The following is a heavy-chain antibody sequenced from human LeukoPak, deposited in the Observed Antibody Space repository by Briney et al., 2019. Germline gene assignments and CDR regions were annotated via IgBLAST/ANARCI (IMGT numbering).Heavy chain of an antibody. J-gene: IGHJ3*02. D-gene: IGHD1-7*01. CDR2: ISSSGSTI. CDR3: ALELVYGPFDI. CDR1: GFTFSDYY. V-gene: IGHV3-11*04. Sequence: PGGSLRLSCAASGFTFSDYYMSWIRQAPGKGLEWVSCISSSGSTIYYADSVKGRFTISRDNAKNSLYLQMSSLRAEDTAVYYCALELVYGPFDIWGQGTMVTVSS.